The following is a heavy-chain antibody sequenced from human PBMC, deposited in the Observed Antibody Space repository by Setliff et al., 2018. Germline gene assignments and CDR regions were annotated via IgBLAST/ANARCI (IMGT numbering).Heavy chain of an antibody. CDR2: IIPIFGTA. J-gene: IGHJ6*03. CDR1: GGTFSSYA. CDR3: ARSGLGGTTKKYYYYMDV. V-gene: IGHV1-69*13. Sequence: SVKVSCKASGGTFSSYAISWVRQAPGQGLEWMGGIIPIFGTANYAQKFQGRVTITADESTSTAYMELSSLRSEDTAVYYCARSGLGGTTKKYYYYMDVWGQGTTVTVSS. D-gene: IGHD1-7*01.